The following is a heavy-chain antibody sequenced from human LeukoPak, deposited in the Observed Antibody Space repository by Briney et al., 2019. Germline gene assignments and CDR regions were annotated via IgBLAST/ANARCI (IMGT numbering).Heavy chain of an antibody. Sequence: NPSETLSLTCAVYGGSFSGYYWSWIRQPPGKGLEWIGEINHSGSTNYNPSLKSRVTMSIDTSKNHFSLKLTSVTAADTATYYCARETSLAGFASGLGFNYWGQGILVSVSS. J-gene: IGHJ4*01. V-gene: IGHV4-34*01. CDR1: GGSFSGYY. D-gene: IGHD6-19*01. CDR2: INHSGST. CDR3: ARETSLAGFASGLGFNY.